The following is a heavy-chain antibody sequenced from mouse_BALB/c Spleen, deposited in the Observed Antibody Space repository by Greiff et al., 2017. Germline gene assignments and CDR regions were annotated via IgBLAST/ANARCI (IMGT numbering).Heavy chain of an antibody. V-gene: IGHV1-7*01. J-gene: IGHJ1*01. CDR2: INPSTGYT. CDR1: GYTFTSYW. Sequence: QVQLQQSGAELAKPGASVKMSCKASGYTFTSYWMHWVKQRPGQGLEWIGYINPSTGYTEYNQKFKDKATLTADKSSSTAYMQLSSLTSEDSAVYYCAREGVNWYFDVWGAGTTVTVSS. D-gene: IGHD2-2*01. CDR3: AREGVNWYFDV.